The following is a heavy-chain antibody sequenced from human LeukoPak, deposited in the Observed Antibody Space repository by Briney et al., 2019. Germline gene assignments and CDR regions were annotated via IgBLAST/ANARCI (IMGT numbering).Heavy chain of an antibody. V-gene: IGHV3-30*02. D-gene: IGHD3-9*01. CDR1: GFDFSGFG. CDR3: ARSRGLIRYFDWFPRRAFDY. CDR2: IRKDGSNK. Sequence: GGSLRLSCEASGFDFSGFGMHWVRQAPGKGLEWVAFIRKDGSNKWYADSVKGRSTISRDNAKNSLYLQMNSLRAEDTAVYYCARSRGLIRYFDWFPRRAFDYWGQGTLVTVSS. J-gene: IGHJ4*02.